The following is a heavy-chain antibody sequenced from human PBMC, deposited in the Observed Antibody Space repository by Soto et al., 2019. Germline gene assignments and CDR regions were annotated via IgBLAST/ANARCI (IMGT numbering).Heavy chain of an antibody. Sequence: PGGSLRLSCAASGFIFSVYEMNWVRQAPGKGLEWVSYISSSGTTKYFADSVRGRFTISRDNAKNSLYLQMNSLRAEDTAVYYCARDLSGGGYFDYWGQGTVVTVSS. J-gene: IGHJ4*02. D-gene: IGHD2-15*01. CDR3: ARDLSGGGYFDY. CDR2: ISSSGTTK. CDR1: GFIFSVYE. V-gene: IGHV3-48*03.